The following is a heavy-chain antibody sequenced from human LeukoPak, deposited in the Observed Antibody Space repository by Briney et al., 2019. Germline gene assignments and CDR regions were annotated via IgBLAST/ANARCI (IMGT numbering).Heavy chain of an antibody. Sequence: SETLSLTCAVYGGSFSGYYWSWIRQPPGKGLEWIGEINHSGSTNYNPSLKSRVTISVDTSKNQFSLKLSSVTAADTAVYYCASYDSLGPHGWGQGTLVTVSS. CDR3: ASYDSLGPHG. CDR2: INHSGST. CDR1: GGSFSGYY. J-gene: IGHJ4*02. V-gene: IGHV4-34*01. D-gene: IGHD3-22*01.